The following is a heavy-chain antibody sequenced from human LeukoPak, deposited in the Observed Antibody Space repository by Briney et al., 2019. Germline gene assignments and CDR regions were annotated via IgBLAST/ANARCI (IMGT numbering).Heavy chain of an antibody. Sequence: AGRSLRLSCAASGFTFSSYAMHWVRQAPGKGLEWVAVIWYDGSNKYYADSVKGRFTISRDNSKNTLYLQMNSLRAEDTAIYYCARERRAAENWFDPWGQGTLVTVSS. CDR2: IWYDGSNK. J-gene: IGHJ5*02. CDR1: GFTFSSYA. CDR3: ARERRAAENWFDP. V-gene: IGHV3-33*01.